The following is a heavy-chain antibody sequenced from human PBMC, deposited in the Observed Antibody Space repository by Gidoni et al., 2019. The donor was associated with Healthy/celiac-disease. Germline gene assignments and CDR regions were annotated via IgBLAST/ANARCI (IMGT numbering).Heavy chain of an antibody. V-gene: IGHV5-10-1*03. CDR3: AREDGEDYYYYYMDV. CDR2: IDPSDSYT. D-gene: IGHD3-10*01. J-gene: IGHJ6*03. Sequence: LQLVQSGAEVKKPGESLRISCKVSGYSFTSYWISWVRQMPGKGLEWMGRIDPSDSYTNYSPSFQGHVTISADKSISTAYLQWSSLKASDTAMYYCAREDGEDYYYYYMDVWGKGTTVTVSS. CDR1: GYSFTSYW.